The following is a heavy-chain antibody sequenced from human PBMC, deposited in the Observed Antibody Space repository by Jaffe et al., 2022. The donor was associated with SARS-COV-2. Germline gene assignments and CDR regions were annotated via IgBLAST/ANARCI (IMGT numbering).Heavy chain of an antibody. D-gene: IGHD2-15*01. CDR1: GFSFSHAW. Sequence: EMQLVESGGGLVEPGESLRLSCAVSGFSFSHAWMSWVRQAPGKGLEWVGRIKSKTDGGTTDYAAPINGRFMISRDDSKDTLFLQMNSLKTEDTAVYYCTTDLKGYSLPSIWGQGTLVTVSS. V-gene: IGHV3-15*01. J-gene: IGHJ3*02. CDR2: IKSKTDGGTT. CDR3: TTDLKGYSLPSI.